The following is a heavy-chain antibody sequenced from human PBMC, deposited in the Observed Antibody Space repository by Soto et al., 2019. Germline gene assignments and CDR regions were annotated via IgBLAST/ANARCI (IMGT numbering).Heavy chain of an antibody. CDR2: ISGSGGST. J-gene: IGHJ6*02. V-gene: IGHV3-23*01. CDR3: AREPTVTILYGMDV. CDR1: GFTFSSYA. D-gene: IGHD4-4*01. Sequence: EVQLLESGGGLVQPGGSLRLSCAASGFTFSSYAMSWVRQAPGKGLEWVSAISGSGGSTYYADSVKGRFTISRDNAKNSLYLQMNSLRAEDTAVYYCAREPTVTILYGMDVWGQGTTVTVSS.